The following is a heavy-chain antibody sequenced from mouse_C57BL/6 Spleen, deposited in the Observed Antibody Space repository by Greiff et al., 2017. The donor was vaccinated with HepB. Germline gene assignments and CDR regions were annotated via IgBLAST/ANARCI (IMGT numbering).Heavy chain of an antibody. CDR2: IDPENGDT. CDR3: YDDYAMDY. V-gene: IGHV14-4*01. J-gene: IGHJ4*01. CDR1: GFNIKDDY. D-gene: IGHD2-12*01. Sequence: VQLKESGAELVRPGASVKLSCTASGFNIKDDYMHWVKQRPEQGLEWIGWIDPENGDTEYASKFQGKATITADTSSNTAYLPLSSLTSEDTAVYYCYDDYAMDYWGQGTSVTVSS.